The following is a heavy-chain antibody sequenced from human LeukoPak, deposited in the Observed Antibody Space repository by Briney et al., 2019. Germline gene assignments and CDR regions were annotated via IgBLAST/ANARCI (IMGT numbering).Heavy chain of an antibody. Sequence: PGGSLRLSCAASGFTSSSYWMHWVRQAPGKGLVWVSRINTDGSSTSYADSVKGRFTISRDNSKNTVYLQMNSLRTEDTAVYYCAKGVRKTYYYDSSGCEFDYWGPGTLVTVSS. D-gene: IGHD3-22*01. V-gene: IGHV3-74*01. CDR2: INTDGSST. CDR3: AKGVRKTYYYDSSGCEFDY. CDR1: GFTSSSYW. J-gene: IGHJ4*02.